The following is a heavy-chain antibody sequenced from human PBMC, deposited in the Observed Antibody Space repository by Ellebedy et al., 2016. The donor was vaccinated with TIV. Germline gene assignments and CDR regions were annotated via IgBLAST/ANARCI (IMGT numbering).Heavy chain of an antibody. Sequence: GESLKISCAASGFTFSNYWMNWVRQAPGKGLEWVANIKEDGSEKYYADSVKGRFTISRDNSENTLYLQMNSLRAEDTAVYYCASLGSVFIWGQGTMLTVSS. V-gene: IGHV3-7*02. J-gene: IGHJ3*02. CDR2: IKEDGSEK. CDR3: ASLGSVFI. D-gene: IGHD1-26*01. CDR1: GFTFSNYW.